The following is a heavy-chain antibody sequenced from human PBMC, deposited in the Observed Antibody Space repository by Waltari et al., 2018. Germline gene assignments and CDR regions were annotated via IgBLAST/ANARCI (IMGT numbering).Heavy chain of an antibody. D-gene: IGHD3-10*01. CDR3: AKGSERLWFGEFRGYFDY. CDR1: GFTFDDYA. CDR2: ISWNSGSI. J-gene: IGHJ4*02. V-gene: IGHV3-9*01. Sequence: EVQLVESGGGLVQPGRSLRLSCAASGFTFDDYAMHWVRQAPGKGLEWVSGISWNSGSIGYADSVKGRFTISRDNAKNSLYLQMNSLRAEDTALYYCAKGSERLWFGEFRGYFDYWGQGTLVTVSS.